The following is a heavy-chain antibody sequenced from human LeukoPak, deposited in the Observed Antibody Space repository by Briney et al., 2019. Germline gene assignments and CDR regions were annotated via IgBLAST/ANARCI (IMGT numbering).Heavy chain of an antibody. CDR2: ISYDGSNK. J-gene: IGHJ4*02. D-gene: IGHD2-15*01. Sequence: GGSLRLSCAASGFTFSSYAMHWVRQAPGKGLEWVAVISYDGSNKYYADSVKGRFTIPRDNSKNTLYLQMNSLRAEDTAVYYCARRLIAAFDYWGQGTLVTVSS. CDR1: GFTFSSYA. CDR3: ARRLIAAFDY. V-gene: IGHV3-30*04.